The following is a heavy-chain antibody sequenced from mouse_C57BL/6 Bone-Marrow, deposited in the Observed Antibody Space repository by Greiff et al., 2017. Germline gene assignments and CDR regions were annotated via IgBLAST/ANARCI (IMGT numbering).Heavy chain of an antibody. J-gene: IGHJ4*01. Sequence: EVKVVESGGGLVKPGGSLKLSCAASGFTFSDYGMHWVRQAPEKGLEWVAYISSGSSTIYYADTVKGRFTISRDNAKNALFLQMTSLRSEDTAMYYCARWDYDYDRGDYCAMDYWGQGTSVTVSS. CDR2: ISSGSSTI. D-gene: IGHD2-4*01. CDR3: ARWDYDYDRGDYCAMDY. CDR1: GFTFSDYG. V-gene: IGHV5-17*01.